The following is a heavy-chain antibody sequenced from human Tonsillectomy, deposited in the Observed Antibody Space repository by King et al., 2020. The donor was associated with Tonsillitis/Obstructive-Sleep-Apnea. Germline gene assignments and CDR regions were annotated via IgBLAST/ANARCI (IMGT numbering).Heavy chain of an antibody. V-gene: IGHV4-34*01. Sequence: VQLPQWGAGLLKPSETLSLTCAVYGGSFSGYYWSWIRQPPGKGLEWIGEINHSGSTNYNPSLKSRVTISVDTSKNQFSLKLSSVTAADTAVYYCAILPMTTVTTAIDYWGQGTLVTVSS. D-gene: IGHD4-17*01. CDR2: INHSGST. CDR1: GGSFSGYY. J-gene: IGHJ4*02. CDR3: AILPMTTVTTAIDY.